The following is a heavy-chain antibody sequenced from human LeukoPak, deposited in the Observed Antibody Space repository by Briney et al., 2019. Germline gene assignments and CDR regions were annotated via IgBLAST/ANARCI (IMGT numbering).Heavy chain of an antibody. CDR1: GFTFDDYT. D-gene: IGHD2-15*01. Sequence: GGSLRLSCAASGFTFDDYTMHWVRQAPGKGLEWVSLISWDGDSTYYADSVKGRFTISRDNSKNSLYLQMNSLRTEDTALYYCAKDIGVGYCNGCLFDYWGQGTLVTASS. CDR3: AKDIGVGYCNGCLFDY. CDR2: ISWDGDST. J-gene: IGHJ4*02. V-gene: IGHV3-43*01.